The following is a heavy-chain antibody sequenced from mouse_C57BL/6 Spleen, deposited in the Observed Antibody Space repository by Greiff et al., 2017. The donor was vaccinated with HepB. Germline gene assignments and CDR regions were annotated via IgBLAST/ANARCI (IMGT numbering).Heavy chain of an antibody. CDR3: ARSTVVPLHWYFDV. CDR2: ISGGGGNT. D-gene: IGHD1-1*01. CDR1: GFTFSSYT. Sequence: EVMLVESGGGLVKPGGSLKLSCAASGFTFSSYTMSWVRQTPEKRLEWVATISGGGGNTYYPDSVKGRFTISRDNAKNTLYLQMSSLRSEDTALYYCARSTVVPLHWYFDVWGTGTTVTVSS. J-gene: IGHJ1*03. V-gene: IGHV5-9*01.